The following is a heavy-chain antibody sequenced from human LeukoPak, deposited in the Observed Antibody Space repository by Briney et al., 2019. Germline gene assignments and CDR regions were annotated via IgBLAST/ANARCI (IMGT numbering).Heavy chain of an antibody. CDR2: IIPFFGTA. CDR3: ARLPYYYDSSGYHWFDP. J-gene: IGHJ5*02. Sequence: ASVKVSCKASGGTFSSYAISWVRQAPGQGLEWMGGIIPFFGTANYAQKFQGRVTITTDESTSTAYMELSSLRSEDTAVYYCARLPYYYDSSGYHWFDPWGQGTLVTVSS. V-gene: IGHV1-69*05. D-gene: IGHD3-22*01. CDR1: GGTFSSYA.